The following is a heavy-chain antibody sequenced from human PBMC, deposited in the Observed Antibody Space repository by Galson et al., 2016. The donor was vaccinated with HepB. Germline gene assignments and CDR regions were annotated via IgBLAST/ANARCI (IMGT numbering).Heavy chain of an antibody. CDR2: ISSNDEK. D-gene: IGHD3-10*01. CDR3: ARSAILYYYGSGSPHFDY. CDR1: GFSLSSARVG. Sequence: VSGFSLSSARVGVSWIRQPPGQALEWLAHISSNDEKSYNTSLKTRLTISKDTSKSQVVLTMTNVDPVDTATYYCARSAILYYYGSGSPHFDYWGQGTLVTVSS. V-gene: IGHV2-26*01. J-gene: IGHJ4*02.